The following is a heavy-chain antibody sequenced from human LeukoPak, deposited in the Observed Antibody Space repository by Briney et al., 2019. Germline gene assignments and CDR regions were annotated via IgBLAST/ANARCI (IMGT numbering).Heavy chain of an antibody. J-gene: IGHJ4*02. CDR1: GFIFSSYS. D-gene: IGHD2-15*01. V-gene: IGHV3-21*03. CDR2: ISRGTTYI. Sequence: KPGGSLRLSCAASGFIFSSYSMNWVRQAPGKGLEWVSSISRGTTYIYYADSVKGRFTVSRDNAKNSLYLQMNSLKTEDTALYYCAAIPPGAATYDYWGQGTLVIVSS. CDR3: AAIPPGAATYDY.